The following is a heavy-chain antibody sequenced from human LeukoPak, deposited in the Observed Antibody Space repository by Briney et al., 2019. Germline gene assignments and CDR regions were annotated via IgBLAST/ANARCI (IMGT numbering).Heavy chain of an antibody. J-gene: IGHJ4*02. CDR1: GFTFSTYG. V-gene: IGHV3-21*01. CDR2: IRSGSTYI. Sequence: PGGSLRLSCAASGFTFSTYGMHWVRQAPGKGLEWVSSIRSGSTYINYADSVKGRFTISRDDAKKSLYLQMNSLRAEDTAVYYCARDGIFDYWGQGTLVTVSS. CDR3: ARDGIFDY.